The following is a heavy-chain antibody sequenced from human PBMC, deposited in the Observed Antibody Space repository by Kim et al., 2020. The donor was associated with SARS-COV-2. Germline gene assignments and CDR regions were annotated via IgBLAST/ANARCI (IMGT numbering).Heavy chain of an antibody. V-gene: IGHV4-59*01. Sequence: SETLSLTCTVSGGSISSYYWSWIRQPPGKGLEWIGYIYYSGSTNYNPSLKSRVTISVDTSKNQFSLKLSSVTAADTAVYYCARDGSGYNAGYYYYGMDVWGQGTTVTVSS. J-gene: IGHJ6*02. CDR1: GGSISSYY. D-gene: IGHD3-22*01. CDR2: IYYSGST. CDR3: ARDGSGYNAGYYYYGMDV.